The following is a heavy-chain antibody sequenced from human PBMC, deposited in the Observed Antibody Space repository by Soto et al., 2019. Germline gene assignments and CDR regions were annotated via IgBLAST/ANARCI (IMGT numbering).Heavy chain of an antibody. D-gene: IGHD1-26*01. Sequence: ASVKVSCKASGYTFTSYDINWVRQATGQGLEWMGWMNPNSGNTGYAQKLQGRVTMTTDTSTSTAYMELRSLRSDDTAVYYCARGKVGATAFDIWGQGTMVTVSS. CDR3: ARGKVGATAFDI. CDR1: GYTFTSYD. J-gene: IGHJ3*02. CDR2: MNPNSGNT. V-gene: IGHV1-8*02.